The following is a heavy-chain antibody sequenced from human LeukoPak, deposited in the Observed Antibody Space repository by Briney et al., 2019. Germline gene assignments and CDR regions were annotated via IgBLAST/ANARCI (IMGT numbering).Heavy chain of an antibody. CDR1: RYSFTNYW. D-gene: IGHD1-1*01. CDR3: AKRPGRHAPWVS. J-gene: IGHJ5*02. CDR2: IYPGDSNT. V-gene: IGHV5-51*01. Sequence: HGESLKISCKDSRYSFTNYWIGWVRQMPGKGLEWMGIIYPGDSNTTYSPSFQGQVTISADKSISTAYLQWSSLKASDTAIYYCAKRPGRHAPWVSWGQGTLVTVSS.